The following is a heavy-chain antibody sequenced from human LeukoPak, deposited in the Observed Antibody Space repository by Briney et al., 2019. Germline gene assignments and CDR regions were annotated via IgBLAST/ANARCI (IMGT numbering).Heavy chain of an antibody. Sequence: GTSLRLSCAASGFTFSSYAMSWVRQAPGKGLEWVSAICGSGGHPYYAASVKGRFTGSKDNSKNTPSLQMNSRIVEDTAIYFCARSETTPYYLESWGQGTLVTVSS. CDR1: GFTFSSYA. CDR3: ARSETTPYYLES. D-gene: IGHD1-1*01. J-gene: IGHJ4*02. CDR2: ICGSGGHP. V-gene: IGHV3-23*01.